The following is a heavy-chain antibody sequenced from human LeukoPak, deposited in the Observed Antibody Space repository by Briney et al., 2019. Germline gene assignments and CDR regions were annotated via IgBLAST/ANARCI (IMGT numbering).Heavy chain of an antibody. CDR3: RKTNIPFFGVERPYYYYYMDV. J-gene: IGHJ6*03. D-gene: IGHD3-3*01. CDR1: GFTFSSYA. Sequence: TGGSLRLSCAASGFTFSSYAMSWVRQAPGKGLEWVSAISGSGGSTYYADSVKGRFTISRDNSKNTLYLQMNSLRAEDTAVYYCRKTNIPFFGVERPYYYYYMDVWGKGTTVTVSS. CDR2: ISGSGGST. V-gene: IGHV3-23*01.